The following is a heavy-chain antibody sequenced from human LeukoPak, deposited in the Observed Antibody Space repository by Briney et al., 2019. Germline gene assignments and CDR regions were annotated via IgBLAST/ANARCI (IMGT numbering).Heavy chain of an antibody. D-gene: IGHD2-15*01. CDR2: IDPSDSYT. CDR3: ARLSSGGRLSRNNWFDH. Sequence: GESLMISCKGSGYSFTSYWISWVRQLPGKGLEWMGRIDPSDSYTNYSPSFQGHVTISADKSISTAYLQWSSLKASDTAMYYCARLSSGGRLSRNNWFDHWGQGTLVTVSS. CDR1: GYSFTSYW. J-gene: IGHJ5*02. V-gene: IGHV5-10-1*01.